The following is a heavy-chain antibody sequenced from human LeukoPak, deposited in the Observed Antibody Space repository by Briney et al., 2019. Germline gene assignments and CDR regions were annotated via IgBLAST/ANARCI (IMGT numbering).Heavy chain of an antibody. CDR1: GGTFSSYA. Sequence: GASVKVSCKASGGTFSSYAISWVRQAPGQGLEWMGGIIPIFGTANYARKFQGRVTITADESTSTAHMELSSLRSEDTAVYYCARDLRERVPAAIGAFDIWGQGTMVTVSS. V-gene: IGHV1-69*13. CDR2: IIPIFGTA. D-gene: IGHD2-2*01. CDR3: ARDLRERVPAAIGAFDI. J-gene: IGHJ3*02.